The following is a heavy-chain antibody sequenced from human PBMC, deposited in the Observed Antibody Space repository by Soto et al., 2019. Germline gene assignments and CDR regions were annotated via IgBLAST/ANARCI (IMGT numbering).Heavy chain of an antibody. CDR2: IWYDGSNK. J-gene: IGHJ4*02. CDR3: XXXXXXXXXXXXXXXXXXY. Sequence: QVQLVESGGGVVQPGRSLRLSCAASGFTFSSYGMHWVRQAPGXXXEWVXXIWYDGSNKYYADSVKGRFTISRDNSKNXXXXXXXXXXXXXXXXXXXXXXXXXXXXXXXXXXXXXYWGQGTLVTVSS. V-gene: IGHV3-33*01. CDR1: GFTFSSYG.